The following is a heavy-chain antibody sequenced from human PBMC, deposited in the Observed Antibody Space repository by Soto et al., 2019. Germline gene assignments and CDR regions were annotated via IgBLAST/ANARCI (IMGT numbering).Heavy chain of an antibody. CDR3: ARKGHCSGGSCYSGAGGYWY. Sequence: SETLSLTCTVSGGSISSGGYYWSWIRQHPGKGLEWIGYIYYSGSTYYNPSLKSRVTISVDTSKNQFSLKLSSVTAADTAVYYCARKGHCSGGSCYSGAGGYWYWGQGTLVTVSS. CDR1: GGSISSGGYY. D-gene: IGHD2-15*01. V-gene: IGHV4-31*03. CDR2: IYYSGST. J-gene: IGHJ4*02.